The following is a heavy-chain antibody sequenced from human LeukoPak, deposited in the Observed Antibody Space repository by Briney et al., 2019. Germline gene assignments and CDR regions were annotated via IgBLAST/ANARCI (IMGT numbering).Heavy chain of an antibody. D-gene: IGHD2/OR15-2a*01. CDR3: ASSTQRAFDI. J-gene: IGHJ3*02. CDR1: GYTFTSYG. V-gene: IGHV1-18*01. CDR2: ISAYNGNT. Sequence: AASVKVSCKASGYTFTSYGISWVRQAPGQGLEWMGWISAYNGNTNYAQKFQGRVTITTDESTSTAYMELSSLRSEDTAVYYCASSTQRAFDIWGQGTMVTVSS.